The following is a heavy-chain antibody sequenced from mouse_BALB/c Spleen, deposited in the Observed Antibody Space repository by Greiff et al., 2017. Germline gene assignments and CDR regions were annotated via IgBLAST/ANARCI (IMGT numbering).Heavy chain of an antibody. V-gene: IGHV3-8*02. J-gene: IGHJ3*01. CDR3: ARGYGSSPAWFAY. CDR2: ISYSGST. CDR1: GDSITSGY. D-gene: IGHD1-1*01. Sequence: VKLMESGPSLVKPSQTLSLTCSVTGDSITSGYWNWIRKFPGNKLEYMGYISYSGSTYYNPSLKSRISITRDTSKNQYYLQLNSVTTEDTATYYCARGYGSSPAWFAYWGQGTLVTVSA.